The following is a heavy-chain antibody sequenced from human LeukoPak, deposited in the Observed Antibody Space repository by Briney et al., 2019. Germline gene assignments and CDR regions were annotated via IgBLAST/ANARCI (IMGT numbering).Heavy chain of an antibody. CDR3: ARGSCYYGSGSYYIYNWFDP. V-gene: IGHV1-8*01. D-gene: IGHD3-10*01. CDR1: GYSFTSYD. Sequence: ASVKVSCKASGYSFTSYDINWVRQATGQGLEWMGWMNPNSGNTGYAQKFQGRVTMTRNTSISTAYMELSSLRSEDTAVYYCARGSCYYGSGSYYIYNWFDPWGQGTLVTVSS. CDR2: MNPNSGNT. J-gene: IGHJ5*02.